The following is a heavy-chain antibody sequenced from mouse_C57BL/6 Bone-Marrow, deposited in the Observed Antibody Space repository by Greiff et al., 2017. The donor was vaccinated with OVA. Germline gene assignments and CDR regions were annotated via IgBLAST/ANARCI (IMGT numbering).Heavy chain of an antibody. J-gene: IGHJ2*01. D-gene: IGHD1-1*01. CDR2: ISSGGDYI. CDR3: TRAGGVVARGYCDY. V-gene: IGHV5-9-1*02. Sequence: EVQGVESGEGLVKPGGSLKLSCAASGFTFSSYAMSWVRQTPEKRLEWVAYISSGGDYIYYADTVKGRFTISRDHARNTLYLQMSSLKSEDTAMYYCTRAGGVVARGYCDYWGQGTTLTVSS. CDR1: GFTFSSYA.